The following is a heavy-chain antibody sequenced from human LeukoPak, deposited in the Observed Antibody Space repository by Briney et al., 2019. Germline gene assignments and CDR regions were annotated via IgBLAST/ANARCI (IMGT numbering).Heavy chain of an antibody. Sequence: PSQTLSLTCTVSGGSISSGGYYWSWIRQHPGKGLQWIGYIYYSGSTYYNPSLRSRITISVDTSKNQFSLKLSSVTAADTAVYYCARDRFTIFGVVPDDAFDIWGQGTMVTVSS. CDR3: ARDRFTIFGVVPDDAFDI. CDR1: GGSISSGGYY. J-gene: IGHJ3*02. CDR2: IYYSGST. V-gene: IGHV4-31*03. D-gene: IGHD3-3*01.